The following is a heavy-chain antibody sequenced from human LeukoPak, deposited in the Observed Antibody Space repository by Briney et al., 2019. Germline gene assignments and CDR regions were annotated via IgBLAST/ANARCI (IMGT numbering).Heavy chain of an antibody. J-gene: IGHJ5*02. Sequence: ASVKVSCKASGYTFTSYGISWVRQAPGQGLEGMGWISAHNGDTNYALKLQGRVTMTTDTSTSTAYMELRSLRSDDTAVYYCARDRGGTTDWFDPWGQGTLVTVSS. CDR1: GYTFTSYG. CDR3: ARDRGGTTDWFDP. V-gene: IGHV1-18*01. D-gene: IGHD1-7*01. CDR2: ISAHNGDT.